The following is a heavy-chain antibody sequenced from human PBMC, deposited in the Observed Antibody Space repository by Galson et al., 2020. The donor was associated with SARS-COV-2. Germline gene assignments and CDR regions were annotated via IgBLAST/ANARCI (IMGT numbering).Heavy chain of an antibody. J-gene: IGHJ5*02. CDR1: GGSISSGAFS. CDR2: IYHTGTT. V-gene: IGHV4-30-2*01. Sequence: SETLSLTCAVSGGSISSGAFSWSWIRQPPGKGLEWIGCIYHTGTTFYNPSLKSRVTLSLDTSQNQFSLRLTSVTAADTAVYYCAGLDIFHVDPWGQGTLVTVS. D-gene: IGHD2-15*01. CDR3: AGLDIFHVDP.